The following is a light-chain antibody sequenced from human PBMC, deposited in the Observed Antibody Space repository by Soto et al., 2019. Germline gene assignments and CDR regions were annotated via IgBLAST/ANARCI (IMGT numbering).Light chain of an antibody. CDR3: QQYNNWPPIT. CDR2: DTS. J-gene: IGKJ5*01. Sequence: EMVMTQSPATLSVSPGDRATLSCRASQSVSYKLAWYQQKPGQPPRLLSYDTSTRATAIPARFSGSGSGTEFPLSISSLQSEDVAVYYCQQYNNWPPITFGQGTRLEIK. V-gene: IGKV3-15*01. CDR1: QSVSYK.